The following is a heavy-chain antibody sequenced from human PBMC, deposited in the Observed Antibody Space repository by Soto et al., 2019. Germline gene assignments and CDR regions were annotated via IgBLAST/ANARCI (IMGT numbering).Heavy chain of an antibody. D-gene: IGHD3-10*01. J-gene: IGHJ3*02. CDR2: IIPIFGTA. Sequence: GASVKVSCKASGGTFSSYAISWVRQAPGQGLEWMGGIIPIFGTANYAQKFQGRVTITADESTSTAYMELSSLRSEDTAVYYCARGKSGAYYGSGSPPSFAFDIWGQGTMVTVSS. CDR3: ARGKSGAYYGSGSPPSFAFDI. V-gene: IGHV1-69*13. CDR1: GGTFSSYA.